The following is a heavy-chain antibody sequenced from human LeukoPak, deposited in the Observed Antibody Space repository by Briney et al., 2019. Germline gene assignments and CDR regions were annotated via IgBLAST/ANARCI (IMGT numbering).Heavy chain of an antibody. J-gene: IGHJ4*02. CDR2: IYHSGST. V-gene: IGHV4-38-2*02. CDR3: ARAGYSSGWFLDY. Sequence: PSETLSLTCTVSGYSISSGYYWGWIRQPPGKGLEWIGSIYHSGSTYYNPSLKSRVTISVDTSKNQFSLKLSSVTAADTAVYYCARAGYSSGWFLDYWGQGTLVTVSS. D-gene: IGHD6-19*01. CDR1: GYSISSGYY.